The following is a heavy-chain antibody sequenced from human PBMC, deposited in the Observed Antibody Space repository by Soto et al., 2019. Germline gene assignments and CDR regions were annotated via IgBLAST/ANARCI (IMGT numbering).Heavy chain of an antibody. Sequence: EVQLVESGGGLVQPGGSLRLSCAASGFSFSSYWMSWVRQAPGKGLEWVANIKQDGSAKYYVESVEGRFTISRDNAKNSLYLQMDSLRAEDTAVYYYAPWGGTCNSSSCYGGYWGQGTLVTVSS. CDR3: APWGGTCNSSSCYGGY. J-gene: IGHJ4*02. CDR2: IKQDGSAK. V-gene: IGHV3-7*01. CDR1: GFSFSSYW. D-gene: IGHD2-2*01.